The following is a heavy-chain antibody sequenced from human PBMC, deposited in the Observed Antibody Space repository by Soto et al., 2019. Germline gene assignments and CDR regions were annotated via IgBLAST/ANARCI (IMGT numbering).Heavy chain of an antibody. CDR3: SRAVVVAAAVYQYYGMDA. J-gene: IGHJ6*02. V-gene: IGHV1-69*12. Sequence: QVQLVQSGAEVKKPGSSVKVSCKASGGTFSRYAISWVRQAPGQGLEWMGGIIPMFGTANYAQKFQGRVTIIADXXTXTXXMELSSLRSEDTAVYYCSRAVVVAAAVYQYYGMDAWGQGTTVTVSS. D-gene: IGHD2-15*01. CDR1: GGTFSRYA. CDR2: IIPMFGTA.